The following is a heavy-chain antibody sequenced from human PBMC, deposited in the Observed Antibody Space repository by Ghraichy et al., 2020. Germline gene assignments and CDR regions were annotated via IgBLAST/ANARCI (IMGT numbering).Heavy chain of an antibody. V-gene: IGHV4-39*01. D-gene: IGHD6-13*01. CDR2: IYYSGST. CDR3: ARQKQPYYYYYYYMDV. CDR1: GGSISSSSYY. Sequence: SETLSLTCTVSGGSISSSSYYWGWIRQPPGKGLEWIGSIYYSGSTYYNPSLKSRVTISVDTSKNQFSLKLSSVTAADTAVYYCARQKQPYYYYYYYMDVWGQGTTVTVSS. J-gene: IGHJ6*03.